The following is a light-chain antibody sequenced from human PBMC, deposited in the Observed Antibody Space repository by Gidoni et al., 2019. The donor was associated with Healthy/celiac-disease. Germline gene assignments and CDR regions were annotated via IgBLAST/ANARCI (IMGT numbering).Light chain of an antibody. CDR2: DDS. V-gene: IGLV3-21*03. J-gene: IGLJ3*02. CDR3: QVWDSSSDSWV. Sequence: SYLLTHPPSVSVAPGKTARITWGGNNIGSKSVHWYQQKRGQAPVLVVYDDSDRPSGIPERFSGSKSGNTATLTSSRVEAGDEADYYCQVWDSSSDSWVFGGGTKLTVL. CDR1: NIGSKS.